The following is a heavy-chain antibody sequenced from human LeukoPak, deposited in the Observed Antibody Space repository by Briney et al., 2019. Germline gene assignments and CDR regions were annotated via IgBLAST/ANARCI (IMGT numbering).Heavy chain of an antibody. CDR3: TRDWYYYDSSGYPVYYYYMDV. D-gene: IGHD3-22*01. V-gene: IGHV3-49*04. CDR2: IRSKAYGGTT. J-gene: IGHJ6*03. CDR1: GFTFGDYA. Sequence: GGSLRLSCTASGFTFGDYAMSWVRQAPGKGLEWVGFIRSKAYGGTTEYAASVKGRFTISRDDSKSIAYLQMNSLKTEDTAVYYCTRDWYYYDSSGYPVYYYYMDVWGKGTTVTVSS.